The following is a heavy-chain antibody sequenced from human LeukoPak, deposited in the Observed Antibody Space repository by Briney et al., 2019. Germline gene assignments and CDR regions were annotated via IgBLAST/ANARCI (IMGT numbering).Heavy chain of an antibody. V-gene: IGHV4-59*01. CDR3: ARKGGYFDY. J-gene: IGHJ4*02. CDR2: IYYSGST. CDR1: GGSISSYY. Sequence: SETLSLTCTVPGGSISSYYWSWIRQPPGKGLEWIGYIYYSGSTNYNPSLKSRVTISVDTSKNQFSLKLSSVTAADTAVYYCARKGGYFDYWGQGTLVTVSS.